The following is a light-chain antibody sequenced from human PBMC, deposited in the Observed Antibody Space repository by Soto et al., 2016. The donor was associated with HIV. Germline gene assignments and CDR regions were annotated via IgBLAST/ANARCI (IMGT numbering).Light chain of an antibody. CDR2: LGS. J-gene: IGKJ1*01. CDR3: MQAKAFPVA. Sequence: DIVMTQSPLSLPVTPGEPASISCRSNQSLLHSNGYNYLDWYLQKPGQSPQLLIYLGSNRASGVPDRFSGSGSGTDFTLKISRVEAEDVGVYYCMQAKAFPVAFGQGTKVEV. CDR1: QSLLHSNGYNY. V-gene: IGKV2-28*01.